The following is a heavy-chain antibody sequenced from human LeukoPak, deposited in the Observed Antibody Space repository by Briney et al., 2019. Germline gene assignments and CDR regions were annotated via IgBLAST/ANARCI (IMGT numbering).Heavy chain of an antibody. CDR3: AKDLYCTNGVCSDY. J-gene: IGHJ4*02. CDR2: ISGSGGST. CDR1: GFTFSDYY. Sequence: PGGSLRLSCGASGFTFSDYYMSWIRQAPGKGLEWVSAISGSGGSTYYADSVKGRFTISRDNSKNTLYLQMNSLRAEDTAVYYCAKDLYCTNGVCSDYWGQGTLVTVSS. V-gene: IGHV3-23*01. D-gene: IGHD2-8*01.